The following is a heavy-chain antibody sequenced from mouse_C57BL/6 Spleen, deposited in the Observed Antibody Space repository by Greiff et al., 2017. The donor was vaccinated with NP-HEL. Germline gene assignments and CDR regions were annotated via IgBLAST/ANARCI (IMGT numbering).Heavy chain of an antibody. Sequence: EVQLQQSGPELVKPGASVKISCKASGYTFTDYYMNWVKQSHGKSLEWFGDINPNNGGTSYNQKFKGKATLTVDKSSSTAYMELRSLTSEDSAVYYGARWRLRADYFDYWGQGTTLTVSS. CDR3: ARWRLRADYFDY. CDR2: INPNNGGT. D-gene: IGHD2-13*01. J-gene: IGHJ2*01. CDR1: GYTFTDYY. V-gene: IGHV1-26*01.